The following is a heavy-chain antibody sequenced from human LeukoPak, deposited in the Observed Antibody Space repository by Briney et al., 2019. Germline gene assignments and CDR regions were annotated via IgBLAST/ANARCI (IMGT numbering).Heavy chain of an antibody. J-gene: IGHJ4*02. CDR2: ISSRSSTI. CDR3: ARGEDY. CDR1: GFTFHFYS. V-gene: IGHV3-48*02. Sequence: SGGSLRLSYAASGFTFHFYSMTWVRQAPGKGLEWVSYISSRSSTIYYTDSVKGRFTVSRDNAKNSLNLQMNSLRDEDTAVYYCARGEDYWGQGTLVTVSS.